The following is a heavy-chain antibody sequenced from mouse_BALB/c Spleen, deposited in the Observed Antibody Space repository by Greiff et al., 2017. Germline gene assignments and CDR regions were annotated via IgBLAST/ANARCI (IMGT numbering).Heavy chain of an antibody. V-gene: IGHV2-5-1*01. CDR1: GFSLTSYG. J-gene: IGHJ4*01. Sequence: VQLQQSGPSLVQPSQSLSITCTVSGFSLTSYGVHWVRQSPGKGLEWLGVIWRGGSTDYNAAFMSRLSITKDNSKSQVFFKMNSLQADDTAIYYCAKRGGYDDAMDYWGQGTSVTVSS. CDR3: AKRGGYDDAMDY. D-gene: IGHD2-14*01. CDR2: IWRGGST.